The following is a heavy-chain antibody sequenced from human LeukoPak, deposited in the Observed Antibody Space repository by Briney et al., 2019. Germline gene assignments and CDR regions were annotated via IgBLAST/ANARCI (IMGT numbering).Heavy chain of an antibody. V-gene: IGHV4-59*01. J-gene: IGHJ4*02. Sequence: SETLSLTCTVSGGSISSYYWSWIRQPPGKGLEWIGYIYYSGSTNYNPSLKSRVTISVDTSKNQFSLKLSSVTAADTAVYYCARPQGYSYGLKNWGQGTLVTVSS. CDR1: GGSISSYY. D-gene: IGHD5-18*01. CDR3: ARPQGYSYGLKN. CDR2: IYYSGST.